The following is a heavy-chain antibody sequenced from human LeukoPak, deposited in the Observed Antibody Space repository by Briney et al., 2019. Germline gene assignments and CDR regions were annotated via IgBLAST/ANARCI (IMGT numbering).Heavy chain of an antibody. J-gene: IGHJ4*02. CDR1: GGSITSSSYY. Sequence: SETLSLTCTVSGGSITSSSYYWGWIRQPPGKGLEWIGNIYYSGSTYYNPSLKSRVTISVDTSKNHFSLKLSSVTAADTAVYFCARATGYSERGRFFDYWGQGTLVTVSS. CDR2: IYYSGST. D-gene: IGHD3-9*01. V-gene: IGHV4-39*02. CDR3: ARATGYSERGRFFDY.